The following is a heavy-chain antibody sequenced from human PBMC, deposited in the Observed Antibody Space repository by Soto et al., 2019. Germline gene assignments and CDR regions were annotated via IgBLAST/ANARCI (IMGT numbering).Heavy chain of an antibody. CDR1: GFTFSSYA. CDR2: ISGSGGST. Sequence: PGGSLRLSCAASGFTFSSYAMSWVRQAPGKGLEWVSAISGSGGSTYYADSVKGRFTISRDNSKNTLYLQMNSLRAEDTAVYYFAKAPPYNWNDDYYYGMDVWGQGTTVTVPS. D-gene: IGHD1-1*01. J-gene: IGHJ6*02. V-gene: IGHV3-23*01. CDR3: AKAPPYNWNDDYYYGMDV.